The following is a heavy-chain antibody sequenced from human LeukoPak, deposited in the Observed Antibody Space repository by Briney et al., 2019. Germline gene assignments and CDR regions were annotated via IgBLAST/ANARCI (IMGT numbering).Heavy chain of an antibody. CDR1: GYTFTSYD. CDR2: MNPDSGNT. D-gene: IGHD1-26*01. V-gene: IGHV1-8*01. CDR3: ARGLEGATTASDY. J-gene: IGHJ4*02. Sequence: GASVKVSCKASGYTFTSYDINWVRQATGQGLEWMGWMNPDSGNTGHAQKFQGRVTMTRNTSISTAYMELSSLRSEDTAVYYCARGLEGATTASDYWGQGTLVTVSS.